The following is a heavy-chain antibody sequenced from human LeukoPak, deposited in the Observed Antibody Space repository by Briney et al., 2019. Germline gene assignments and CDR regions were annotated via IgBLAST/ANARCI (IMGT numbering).Heavy chain of an antibody. CDR2: IRYDGSNK. D-gene: IGHD1-26*01. Sequence: GGSLRLSCAASGFTFSSYGMHWVRQAPGKGLEWVAFIRYDGSNKYYADSVKGRFTISRDNSKNTLYLQMNSLRAEDTAVYYCAKEGSGSYLYYYYYYMDVWGKGTTVTISS. J-gene: IGHJ6*03. CDR1: GFTFSSYG. V-gene: IGHV3-30*02. CDR3: AKEGSGSYLYYYYYYMDV.